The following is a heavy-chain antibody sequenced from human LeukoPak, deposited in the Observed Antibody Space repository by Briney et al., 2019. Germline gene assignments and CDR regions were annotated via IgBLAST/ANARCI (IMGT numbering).Heavy chain of an antibody. J-gene: IGHJ5*02. CDR2: ISYDGSNK. Sequence: PGGSLRLSCAASGFTFSSYAMHWVRQAPGKGLEWVAVISYDGSNKYYADSVKGRFTISRDNSKNTLYLQMNSLRAEDAALYYCARVASFGSGGFDPWGQGTLVTVSS. CDR3: ARVASFGSGGFDP. CDR1: GFTFSSYA. D-gene: IGHD3-16*01. V-gene: IGHV3-30*04.